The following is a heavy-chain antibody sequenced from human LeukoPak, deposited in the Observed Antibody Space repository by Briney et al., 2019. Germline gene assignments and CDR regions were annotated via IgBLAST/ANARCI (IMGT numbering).Heavy chain of an antibody. V-gene: IGHV1-2*06. Sequence: ASVKVSCKASGYTFTSYYMHWVRQAPGQGLEWMGRINPNSGGTNYAQKFQGRVTMTRDTSISTAYMELSRLRSDDTAVYYCASYSYGPGRWLQSVDIWGQGTMVTVSS. CDR1: GYTFTSYY. CDR2: INPNSGGT. J-gene: IGHJ3*02. CDR3: ASYSYGPGRWLQSVDI. D-gene: IGHD5-24*01.